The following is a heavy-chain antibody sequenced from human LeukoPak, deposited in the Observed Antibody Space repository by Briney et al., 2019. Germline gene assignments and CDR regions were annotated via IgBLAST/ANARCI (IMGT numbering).Heavy chain of an antibody. D-gene: IGHD4-17*01. CDR2: IYHSGST. Sequence: SETLSLTCAVSGYSISSGCYWGWIRPPPGKGLEWIGSIYHSGSTYYNPSLKSRVTISVDTSKNQFSLKLSSVTAADTAVYYCARVDYEAYNWFDPWGQGTLVTVSS. J-gene: IGHJ5*02. CDR1: GYSISSGCY. CDR3: ARVDYEAYNWFDP. V-gene: IGHV4-38-2*01.